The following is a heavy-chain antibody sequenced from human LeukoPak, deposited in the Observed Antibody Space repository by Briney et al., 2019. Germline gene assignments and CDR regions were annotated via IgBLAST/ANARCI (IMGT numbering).Heavy chain of an antibody. Sequence: ASVKVSCKASGYTFTGYYMHWVRQAPGQGLEWMGWINPNSGGTNYAQKFQGRVTMTRDTSISTAYMELSRLRSDDTAVYYCARDPTGDSSSRYGDYWGQGTLVTVSS. CDR2: INPNSGGT. V-gene: IGHV1-2*02. J-gene: IGHJ4*02. CDR1: GYTFTGYY. D-gene: IGHD6-13*01. CDR3: ARDPTGDSSSRYGDY.